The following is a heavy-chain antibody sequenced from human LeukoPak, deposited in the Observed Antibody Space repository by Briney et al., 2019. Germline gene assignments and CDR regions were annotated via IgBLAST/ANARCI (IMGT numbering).Heavy chain of an antibody. V-gene: IGHV3-30*18. D-gene: IGHD3-3*01. J-gene: IGHJ6*03. CDR1: GFTFSSYG. Sequence: GGSLRLSCAASGFTFSSYGMHWVRQAPGKGLEWVAVISYDGSNKYYADSVKGRFTISRDNSKNTLYLQMNSLRAEDTAVYSCAKDGGGTIFGMVIILHYMDVWGKGTTVTVSS. CDR2: ISYDGSNK. CDR3: AKDGGGTIFGMVIILHYMDV.